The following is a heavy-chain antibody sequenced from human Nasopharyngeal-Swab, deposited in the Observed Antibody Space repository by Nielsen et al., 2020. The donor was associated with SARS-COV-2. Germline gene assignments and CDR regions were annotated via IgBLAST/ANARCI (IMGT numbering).Heavy chain of an antibody. V-gene: IGHV3-7*04. CDR2: INQDGSEK. Sequence: ESLKISCAASGFTFSSHWMSWVRQAPGKGLEWVANINQDGSEKYYVDSVKGRFTISRDNAKNSLYLQMNNLRAEDTAVYYCARSTNPAFGYWGQGTLVTVSS. CDR3: ARSTNPAFGY. J-gene: IGHJ4*02. CDR1: GFTFSSHW. D-gene: IGHD3-10*01.